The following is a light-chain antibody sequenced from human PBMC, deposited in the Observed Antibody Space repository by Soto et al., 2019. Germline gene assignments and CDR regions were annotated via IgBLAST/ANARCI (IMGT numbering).Light chain of an antibody. CDR2: DVS. CDR1: SSDVGAYNS. V-gene: IGLV2-14*03. Sequence: QSVLTQPASVSGSPGQSITISCIGTSSDVGAYNSVSWYQQHAAKAPRLIVYDVSNRPSGISARFSGSKSGNTASLTISGLQADDEADYYCSSFTSTNTLYLFGTGTKVTVL. J-gene: IGLJ1*01. CDR3: SSFTSTNTLYL.